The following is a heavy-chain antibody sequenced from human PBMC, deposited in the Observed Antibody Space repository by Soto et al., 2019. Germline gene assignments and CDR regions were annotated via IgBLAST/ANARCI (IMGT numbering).Heavy chain of an antibody. CDR2: IYPSGGST. V-gene: IGHV1-46*01. CDR3: AGDYYDTSGYYYCY. CDR1: GYTFTNYY. Sequence: GASVKVSCKASGYTFTNYYMHWVRQAPGQGLEWMGIIYPSGGSTRNAQKFQGRVTMTRDTSTSTVYMELSSLRSDDTAVFYCAGDYYDTSGYYYCYWGQGTLVTVSS. J-gene: IGHJ4*02. D-gene: IGHD3-22*01.